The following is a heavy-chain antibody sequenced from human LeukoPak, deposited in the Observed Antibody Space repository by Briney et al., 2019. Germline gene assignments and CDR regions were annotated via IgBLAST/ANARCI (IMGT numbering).Heavy chain of an antibody. Sequence: GSVKVSCKASGYTFTGYYMHWVGQAPGQGLEWMGWINSNSGGTNYAQKFQGRVTMTRDTSISTAYMELSRLRSDDTAVYYCARGGIAAPLDYWGQGTLVTVSS. CDR1: GYTFTGYY. J-gene: IGHJ4*02. D-gene: IGHD6-13*01. CDR3: ARGGIAAPLDY. CDR2: INSNSGGT. V-gene: IGHV1-2*02.